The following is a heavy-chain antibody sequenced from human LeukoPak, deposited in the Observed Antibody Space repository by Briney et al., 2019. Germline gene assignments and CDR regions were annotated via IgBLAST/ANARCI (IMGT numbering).Heavy chain of an antibody. J-gene: IGHJ4*02. CDR3: ARVASHSIDY. CDR1: GFTFSSYA. CDR2: ISYDGSNK. Sequence: PGRSLRLSCAASGFTFSSYAMHWVRQAPGKGLEWVAVISYDGSNKYYADSVKGRFTISRDNSKNTLYLQMNSLRAEDTAVYYCARVASHSIDYWGQGTLVTVS. D-gene: IGHD2-2*01. V-gene: IGHV3-30*04.